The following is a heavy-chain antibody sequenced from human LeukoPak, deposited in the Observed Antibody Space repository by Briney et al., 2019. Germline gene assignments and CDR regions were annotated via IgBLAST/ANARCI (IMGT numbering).Heavy chain of an antibody. Sequence: GASVKVSCKASGGTFSSYAISWVRQAPGQGLEWMGGIIPIFGTANYAQKFQGRVTITADESTSTVYMEVSSLRSEDTAVYFCARDSEVRRNLWHYCGQGTLVTVSS. V-gene: IGHV1-69*13. CDR3: ARDSEVRRNLWHY. D-gene: IGHD3-10*01. CDR2: IIPIFGTA. CDR1: GGTFSSYA. J-gene: IGHJ4*02.